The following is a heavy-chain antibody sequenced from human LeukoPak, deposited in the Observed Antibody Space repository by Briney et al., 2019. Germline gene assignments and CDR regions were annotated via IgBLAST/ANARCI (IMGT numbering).Heavy chain of an antibody. D-gene: IGHD3-22*01. J-gene: IGHJ4*02. Sequence: SQTLSLTCTVSGGSISSSGNYWSWIRQHPGKGLEWIGYIYYDGSTYSNPSLKSRVAISVDTSKNQFSLKLSSVTPADTAVYYCARVGSGYYNSVHSGLDYWGQGTLVTVSS. CDR1: GGSISSSGNY. CDR3: ARVGSGYYNSVHSGLDY. CDR2: IYYDGST. V-gene: IGHV4-31*03.